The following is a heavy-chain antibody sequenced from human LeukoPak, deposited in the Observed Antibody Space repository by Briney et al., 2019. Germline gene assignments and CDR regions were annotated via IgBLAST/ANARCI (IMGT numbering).Heavy chain of an antibody. D-gene: IGHD1-7*01. CDR3: ATAGNYRFDY. CDR1: GFTFSSYG. V-gene: IGHV3-23*01. CDR2: LSGSGGST. Sequence: PGGSLRLSCAASGFTFSSYGMSWVRQAPGKGLEWVSALSGSGGSTYYADSVKGRFTISRDNSKNTLYLQMNSLRAEDTAVYYCATAGNYRFDYWGQGTLVTVSS. J-gene: IGHJ4*02.